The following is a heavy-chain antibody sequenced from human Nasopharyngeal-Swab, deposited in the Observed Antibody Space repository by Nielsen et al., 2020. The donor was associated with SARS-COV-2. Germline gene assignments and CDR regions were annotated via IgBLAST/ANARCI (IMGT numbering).Heavy chain of an antibody. Sequence: GSLRLSCTVSGGSISSGGYYWSWIRQPPGKGLEWIGYIYYSGSTNYNPSLKSRVTISVDTSKNQFSLKLSSVTAADTAVYYCARDESGRFDYWGQGTLVTVSS. CDR2: IYYSGST. CDR1: GGSISSGGYY. D-gene: IGHD3-3*01. V-gene: IGHV4-61*08. CDR3: ARDESGRFDY. J-gene: IGHJ4*02.